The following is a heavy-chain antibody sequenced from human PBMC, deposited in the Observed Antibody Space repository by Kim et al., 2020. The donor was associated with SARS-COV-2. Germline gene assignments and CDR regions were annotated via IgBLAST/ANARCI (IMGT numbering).Heavy chain of an antibody. CDR3: ARKGKSGGV. V-gene: IGHV4-39*01. Sequence: SETLSLTCTVSGGSISSSSYYWGWIRQPPGKGLEWIGSIYYSGSTYYNPSLKSRVTISVDTSKNQFSLKLSSVTAADTAVYYCARKGKSGGVWGQGTTVTVSS. CDR1: GGSISSSSYY. CDR2: IYYSGST. D-gene: IGHD3-10*01. J-gene: IGHJ6*02.